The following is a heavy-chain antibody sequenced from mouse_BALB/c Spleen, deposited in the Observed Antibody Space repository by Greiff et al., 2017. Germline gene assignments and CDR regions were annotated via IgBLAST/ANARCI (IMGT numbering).Heavy chain of an antibody. J-gene: IGHJ3*01. Sequence: EVMLVESGGGLVQPGGSRKLSCAASGFTFSSFGMHWVRQAPEKGLEWVAYISSGSSTIYYADTVKGRFTISRDNPKNTLFLQMTSLRSEDTAMYYCARPLYYGSPWFAYWGQGTLVTVSA. CDR3: ARPLYYGSPWFAY. D-gene: IGHD1-2*01. CDR1: GFTFSSFG. V-gene: IGHV5-17*02. CDR2: ISSGSSTI.